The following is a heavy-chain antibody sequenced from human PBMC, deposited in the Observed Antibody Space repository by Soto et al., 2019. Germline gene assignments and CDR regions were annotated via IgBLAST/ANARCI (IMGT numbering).Heavy chain of an antibody. CDR1: GFTFSNAW. Sequence: GGSLRLSCAASGFTFSNAWMNWVRQAPGKGLEWVGRIKSKTDGGTTDYAAPVKGRFTISRDDSKNTLYLQMNSLKTEDTAVYYCTHFRRKAGLYYDFWSDPNQQKIKYGMDVWGQGTTVTVSS. V-gene: IGHV3-15*07. CDR2: IKSKTDGGTT. D-gene: IGHD3-3*01. J-gene: IGHJ6*02. CDR3: THFRRKAGLYYDFWSDPNQQKIKYGMDV.